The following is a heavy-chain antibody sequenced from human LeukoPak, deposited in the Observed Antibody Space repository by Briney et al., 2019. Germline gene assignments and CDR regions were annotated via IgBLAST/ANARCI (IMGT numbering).Heavy chain of an antibody. CDR1: GFPFTTYA. V-gene: IGHV3-23*01. D-gene: IGHD3-10*01. J-gene: IGHJ4*02. CDR3: AKLSSGMRDY. Sequence: GGSLRLSCAASGFPFTTYAMSWVRQAPGKGLEWVSGSSGPSARTYYADSVKDRFTISRDISKNILYLQMNSLRVDDAAVYYCAKLSSGMRDYWGQGTLVTVSS. CDR2: SSGPSART.